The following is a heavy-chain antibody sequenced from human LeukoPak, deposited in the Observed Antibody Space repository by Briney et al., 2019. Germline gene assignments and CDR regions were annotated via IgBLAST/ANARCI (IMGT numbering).Heavy chain of an antibody. CDR2: IIPIFGTA. CDR1: GGTFSSYA. V-gene: IGHV1-69*06. J-gene: IGHJ4*02. CDR3: ARAQYYDTLTGEYGVAHLDF. D-gene: IGHD3-9*01. Sequence: SVKVSCKASGGTFSSYAISWVRQAPGQGLEWMGGIIPIFGTANYAQKFQGRVTITADKSTSTAYMELSSLRSEDTAVYYCARAQYYDTLTGEYGVAHLDFWGQGTLVTVSS.